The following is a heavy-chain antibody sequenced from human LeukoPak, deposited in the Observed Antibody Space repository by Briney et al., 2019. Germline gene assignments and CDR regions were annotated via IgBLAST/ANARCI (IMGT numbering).Heavy chain of an antibody. J-gene: IGHJ4*02. D-gene: IGHD3-10*01. CDR1: GGSISSYY. V-gene: IGHV4-59*01. CDR2: IYYSGST. Sequence: SETLSLTCTVSGGSISSYYWSWIRQPPGKGLERIGYIYYSGSTTYNPSLKSRVTISVDTSKNQFSLKLASVTAADTAVYYCARDYHGSASYGGFDYWGQGTLVTVSS. CDR3: ARDYHGSASYGGFDY.